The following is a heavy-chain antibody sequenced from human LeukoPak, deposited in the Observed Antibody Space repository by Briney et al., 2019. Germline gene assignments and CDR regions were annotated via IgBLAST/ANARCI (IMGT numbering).Heavy chain of an antibody. CDR2: IIGSGST. Sequence: GGSLRLSCAASGFTLSNYAMSWVRQAPGKGLEWVSAIIGSGSTYSADSVKGRFTISRDNSKNTLYLQMNSLRAEDTAEYYCARSAVGTSCCTAVDYWGQGTLVTVSS. V-gene: IGHV3-23*01. J-gene: IGHJ4*02. D-gene: IGHD1-26*01. CDR1: GFTLSNYA. CDR3: ARSAVGTSCCTAVDY.